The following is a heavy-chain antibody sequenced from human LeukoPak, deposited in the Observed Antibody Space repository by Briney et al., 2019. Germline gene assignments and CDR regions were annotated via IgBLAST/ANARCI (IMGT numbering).Heavy chain of an antibody. V-gene: IGHV3-7*01. D-gene: IGHD7-27*01. CDR2: IEQDGSKK. J-gene: IGHJ4*02. CDR1: RFTLSNYW. CDR3: ARNWAFDS. Sequence: GGSLRLSCAASRFTLSNYWMNWVRQTPGKGLEWVANIEQDGSKKYYVDSVKGRFTISRDNAKNSLYLQMNSLRAEDTAVYYCARNWAFDSWGQGTLVTVSS.